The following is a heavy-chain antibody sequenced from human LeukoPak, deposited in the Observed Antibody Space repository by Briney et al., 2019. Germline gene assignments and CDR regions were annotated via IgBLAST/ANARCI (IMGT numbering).Heavy chain of an antibody. CDR3: ARNRAYNGRYFDAIDI. Sequence: ASVKVSCKASGYTFTTYGIAWVRRAPGQGLEWMGWISAYNGNTNSAQKLQGRVTMTTDTSTSTAYMELRSLRSDDTAVYYCARNRAYNGRYFDAIDIWGLGTMVTVSS. CDR1: GYTFTTYG. D-gene: IGHD1-26*01. J-gene: IGHJ3*02. CDR2: ISAYNGNT. V-gene: IGHV1-18*01.